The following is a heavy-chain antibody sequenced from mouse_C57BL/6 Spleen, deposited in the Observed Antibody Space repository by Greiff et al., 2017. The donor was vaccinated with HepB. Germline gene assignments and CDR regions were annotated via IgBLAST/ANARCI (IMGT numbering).Heavy chain of an antibody. CDR3: ARDTTVVPYWYFDV. J-gene: IGHJ1*03. D-gene: IGHD1-1*01. Sequence: VKLQESGAELVQPGASVKISCKASGYTFTDYYINWVKQRPGQGLEWIGKIGPGSGSTYYNEKVKGKATLTADKSSSTAYMQLSSLTSEDSAVYFCARDTTVVPYWYFDVWGTGTTVTVSS. CDR2: IGPGSGST. CDR1: GYTFTDYY. V-gene: IGHV1-77*01.